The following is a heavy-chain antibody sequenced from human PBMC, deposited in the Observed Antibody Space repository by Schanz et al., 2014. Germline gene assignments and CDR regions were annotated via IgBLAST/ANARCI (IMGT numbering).Heavy chain of an antibody. D-gene: IGHD7-27*01. V-gene: IGHV3-33*08. Sequence: VQLVESGGGLVQPGGSLRLSCAASGFTFSSYSMNWVRQAPGKGLEWVTVISYDGSFKIYADSVRGRITMSRDNSKNTMYLQINNLRADDTAVYYCARELPGVVAFDFWGQGTMVTVSS. CDR2: ISYDGSFK. CDR1: GFTFSSYS. CDR3: ARELPGVVAFDF. J-gene: IGHJ3*01.